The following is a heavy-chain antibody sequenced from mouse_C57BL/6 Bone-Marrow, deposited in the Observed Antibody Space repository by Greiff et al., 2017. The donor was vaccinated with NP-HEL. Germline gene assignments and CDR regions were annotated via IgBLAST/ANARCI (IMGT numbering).Heavy chain of an antibody. CDR3: ARHYYGSRFAY. D-gene: IGHD1-1*01. Sequence: EVQVVESGGDLVKPGGSLKLSCAASGFTFSSYGMSWVRQTPDKRLEWVATISSGGSYTYYPDSVKGRFTISRDNAKNTLYLQMSSLKSEDTAMYYCARHYYGSRFAYWGQGTLVTVSA. CDR2: ISSGGSYT. CDR1: GFTFSSYG. V-gene: IGHV5-6*01. J-gene: IGHJ3*01.